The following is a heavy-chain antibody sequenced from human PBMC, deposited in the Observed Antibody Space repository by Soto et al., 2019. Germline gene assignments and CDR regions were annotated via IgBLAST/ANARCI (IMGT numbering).Heavy chain of an antibody. J-gene: IGHJ4*02. D-gene: IGHD3-9*01. V-gene: IGHV4-59*11. CDR2: IYYNGNT. Sequence: SETRSLTCTVSGGAINEHHWSYIRQPPGKGLEWIGYIYYNGNTNYNPSLESRVTISVDRSKNQFSLRLTSLTAADTAVYYCARVRTGYFDYWGRGALVTVSS. CDR1: GGAINEHH. CDR3: ARVRTGYFDY.